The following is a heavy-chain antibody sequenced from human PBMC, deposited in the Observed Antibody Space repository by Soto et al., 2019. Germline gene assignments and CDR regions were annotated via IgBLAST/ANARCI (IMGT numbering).Heavy chain of an antibody. V-gene: IGHV3-30*03. CDR3: ARGAPAAIYALAY. J-gene: IGHJ4*02. CDR2: ISYDGSNK. D-gene: IGHD2-2*02. Sequence: PGGSLRLSCAASGFTFSSYGMHWVRQAPGKGLEWVAVISYDGSNKYYADSVKGRFTISRDDSKNTLYLQMNSLRAEDTAVYYCARGAPAAIYALAYWGQGTLVTVSS. CDR1: GFTFSSYG.